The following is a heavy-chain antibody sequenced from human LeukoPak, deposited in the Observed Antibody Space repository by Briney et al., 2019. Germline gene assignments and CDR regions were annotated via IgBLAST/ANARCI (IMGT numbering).Heavy chain of an antibody. CDR2: ISGSGGST. CDR3: AKDSIVVVPAAIIGFDY. Sequence: QTGGSLRLSCAASGFTFSSYAMSWVRQAPGKGLEWVSVISGSGGSTYYADSVKGRFTISRDNSKNTLYLQMNGLRAEDTAVYYCAKDSIVVVPAAIIGFDYWGQGTLVTVSS. J-gene: IGHJ4*02. D-gene: IGHD2-2*02. CDR1: GFTFSSYA. V-gene: IGHV3-23*01.